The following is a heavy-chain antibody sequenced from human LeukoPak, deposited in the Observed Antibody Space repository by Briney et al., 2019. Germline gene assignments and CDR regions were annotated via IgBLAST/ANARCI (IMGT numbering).Heavy chain of an antibody. J-gene: IGHJ4*02. Sequence: SVKVSCKVSGGIFSNSAISWVRHDPGQGLEYMGGIIPMFGTTNHARRFQGRLTITADESTSTTYMELSSLRSEDTAVYYCARDLADIVVDPPAMPYYFDYWGQGTVVTVSS. V-gene: IGHV1-69*13. CDR3: ARDLADIVVDPPAMPYYFDY. CDR2: IIPMFGTT. CDR1: GGIFSNSA. D-gene: IGHD2-2*01.